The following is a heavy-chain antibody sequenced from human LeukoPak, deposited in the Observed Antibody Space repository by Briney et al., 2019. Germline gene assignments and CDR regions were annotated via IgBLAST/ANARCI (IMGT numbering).Heavy chain of an antibody. V-gene: IGHV3-30*02. CDR3: AKDPPLGYCSSTSCSSMA. D-gene: IGHD2-2*01. CDR1: GFTFSSYG. Sequence: GGSLRLSCAASGFTFSSYGMHWVRQAPGKGLEWVAFIRYDGSNKYYADSVKGGFTISRDNSKNTLYLQMNSLRAEDTAVYYCAKDPPLGYCSSTSCSSMAWGQGTLVTVSS. J-gene: IGHJ5*02. CDR2: IRYDGSNK.